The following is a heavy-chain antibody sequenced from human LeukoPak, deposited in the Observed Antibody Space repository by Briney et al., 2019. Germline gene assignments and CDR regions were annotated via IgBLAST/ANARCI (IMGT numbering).Heavy chain of an antibody. J-gene: IGHJ4*02. Sequence: PGGSLRLSCAASGFTFSSSWMSWVRQAPGKGLEWAANIKPDGSEKFHVDSVKGRFTISRDNSKSSLSLQMNSLRAEDTAVYYCARYGLTAALDFWGQGTLVTVSS. CDR2: IKPDGSEK. CDR3: ARYGLTAALDF. V-gene: IGHV3-7*01. CDR1: GFTFSSSW. D-gene: IGHD2-21*02.